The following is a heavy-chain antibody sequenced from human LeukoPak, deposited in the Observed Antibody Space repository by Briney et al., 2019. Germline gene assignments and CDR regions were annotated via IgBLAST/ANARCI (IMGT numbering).Heavy chain of an antibody. J-gene: IGHJ4*02. CDR3: AKVVGSFDY. V-gene: IGHV3-23*01. CDR2: ISGSGGST. D-gene: IGHD2-2*01. CDR1: GFTFSNYA. Sequence: GGSLRLSCAASGFTFSNYAMSWVRQAPGKGLEWVSSISGSGGSTYYADSMKGRFTISRDNSENTLYLQMNGLRAEDTAVYYCAKVVGSFDYWGQGTLVTVSS.